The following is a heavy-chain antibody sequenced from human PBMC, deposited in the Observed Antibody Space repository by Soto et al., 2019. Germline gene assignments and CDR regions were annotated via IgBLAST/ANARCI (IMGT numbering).Heavy chain of an antibody. CDR3: AREEWELPFDY. Sequence: GASVKVSSKASGYTFTSYGISWVRQAPGQGLEWMGWINACNGNTNYAQKLQGRVTMTTDTSTSTAYMELRSLRSDDTAVYYCAREEWELPFDYWGQRTLVTVSS. CDR1: GYTFTSYG. CDR2: INACNGNT. V-gene: IGHV1-18*01. J-gene: IGHJ4*02. D-gene: IGHD1-26*01.